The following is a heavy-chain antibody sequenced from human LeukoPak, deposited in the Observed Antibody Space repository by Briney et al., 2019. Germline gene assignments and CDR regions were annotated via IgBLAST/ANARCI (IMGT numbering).Heavy chain of an antibody. Sequence: PGGSLRLSCAASGFTFSSYCMSWVRQAPGKGLEWVSAISGSGGSTYYADSVKGRFTISRDNSKNTLYLQMNSLRAEDTAVYYCARGVNEYYYDSSGYYSGVYFDYWGQGTLVTVSS. CDR3: ARGVNEYYYDSSGYYSGVYFDY. CDR2: ISGSGGST. V-gene: IGHV3-23*01. J-gene: IGHJ4*02. CDR1: GFTFSSYC. D-gene: IGHD3-22*01.